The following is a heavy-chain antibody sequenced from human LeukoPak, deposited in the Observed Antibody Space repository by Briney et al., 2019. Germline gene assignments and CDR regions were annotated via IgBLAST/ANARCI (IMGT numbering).Heavy chain of an antibody. J-gene: IGHJ4*02. Sequence: SETLSLTCTVSGGSISSYYWSWIRQPPGKGLEWIGYIYYSGSTNYNPSLKSRVTISVDTSKNQFSLKLSSVTAADTTVYYCARALRWYGEGDYWGQGTLVTVSS. V-gene: IGHV4-59*01. CDR1: GGSISSYY. D-gene: IGHD3-10*01. CDR3: ARALRWYGEGDY. CDR2: IYYSGST.